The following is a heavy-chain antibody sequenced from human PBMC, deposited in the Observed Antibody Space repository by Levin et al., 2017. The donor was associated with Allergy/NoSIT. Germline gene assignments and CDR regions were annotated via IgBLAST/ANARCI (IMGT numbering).Heavy chain of an antibody. CDR1: GFTFSNAR. Sequence: GESLKISCAASGFTFSNARLTWVRQAPGKGLEWVGRIKRKTDGESTDYAAPVKGRFTISRDDSKNTLYLQMNSLKTEDTGVYYCTTRGYSYDSAFDYWGQGTLVTVSS. V-gene: IGHV3-15*01. J-gene: IGHJ4*02. CDR2: IKRKTDGEST. CDR3: TTRGYSYDSAFDY. D-gene: IGHD5-18*01.